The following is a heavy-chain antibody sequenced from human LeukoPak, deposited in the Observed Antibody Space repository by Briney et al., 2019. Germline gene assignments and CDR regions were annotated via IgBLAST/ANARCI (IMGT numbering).Heavy chain of an antibody. V-gene: IGHV3-23*01. CDR2: ISGSGAVA. CDR1: GFTFSSYA. Sequence: PGGSLRLSCVVSGFTFSSYAMSWVRQAPGKGLEWVSGISGSGAVAYYADSMKGRFTISRDNSKNTLYLQMNSLRAEDTAVYYCARTGRRDSSPFDYWGQGTLVTVSS. D-gene: IGHD5-24*01. J-gene: IGHJ4*02. CDR3: ARTGRRDSSPFDY.